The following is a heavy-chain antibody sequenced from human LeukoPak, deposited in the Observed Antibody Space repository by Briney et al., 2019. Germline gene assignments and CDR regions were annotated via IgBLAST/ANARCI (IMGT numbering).Heavy chain of an antibody. Sequence: GGSLRLSCTASGFTLRDYWMHWVRQAPGKGLVWVSGIDRDASRTNYADSVKGRFTISRDNARNTLYLQMNSLRAEDTAVYYCARINSEDDSWAQGTLVTVSS. D-gene: IGHD3-10*01. J-gene: IGHJ5*01. CDR1: GFTLRDYW. CDR2: IDRDASRT. CDR3: ARINSEDDS. V-gene: IGHV3-74*01.